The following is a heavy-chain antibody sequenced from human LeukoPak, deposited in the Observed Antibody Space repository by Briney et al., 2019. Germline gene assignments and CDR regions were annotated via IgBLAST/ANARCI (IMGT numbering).Heavy chain of an antibody. V-gene: IGHV3-23*01. Sequence: GGSLRLSCAASGFTFSTYAMSWVRQAPGKGLEWVSIISADSYSTYYADSVKGRFTISRDSFKNTLYLLMSGLRAEDTAVYYCAKHEGDSWGQGSLVTVSS. CDR2: ISADSYST. CDR3: AKHEGDS. J-gene: IGHJ5*01. CDR1: GFTFSTYA.